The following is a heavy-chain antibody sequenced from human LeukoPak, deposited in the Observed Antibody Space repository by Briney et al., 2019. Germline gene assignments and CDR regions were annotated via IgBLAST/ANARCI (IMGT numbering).Heavy chain of an antibody. CDR2: IYYSGST. CDR1: GGSISGYY. D-gene: IGHD3-22*01. V-gene: IGHV4-59*01. Sequence: SETLSLTCTVSGGSISGYYWSWMRQPPGKGLEGIGYIYYSGSTNYNPSLKSRVSISVDTSKNQFSLKLSSVTAADTAIYYCARYDSSGLDYWGQGTLVTVSS. J-gene: IGHJ4*02. CDR3: ARYDSSGLDY.